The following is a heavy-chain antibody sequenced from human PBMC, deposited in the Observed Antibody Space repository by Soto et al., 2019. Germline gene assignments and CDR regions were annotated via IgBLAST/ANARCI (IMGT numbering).Heavy chain of an antibody. CDR2: FYYSGST. Sequence: QLQLQESGPGLVKPSETLSLTCSVSGGSLSSGPYSWGWIRQPPGKGLEWIGTFYYSGSTHYNPSLASRVTISVEASKDQFSLKVTSVTAADTPMYYGARLGGYCSSTRCYGSYGMDLWGQGTTVTVSS. D-gene: IGHD2-2*01. CDR1: GGSLSSGPYS. V-gene: IGHV4-39*01. CDR3: ARLGGYCSSTRCYGSYGMDL. J-gene: IGHJ6*02.